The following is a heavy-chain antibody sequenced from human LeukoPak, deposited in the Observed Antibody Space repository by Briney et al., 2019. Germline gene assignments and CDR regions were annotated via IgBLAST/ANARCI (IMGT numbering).Heavy chain of an antibody. CDR3: ASVCSGGSCYSGYYFDY. V-gene: IGHV1-2*06. Sequence: ASVKVSCKASGYTFSDYQIHWVRQAPGQGLEWMGRINPNSGGTNYAQKFQGRVTMTRDTSISTAYMELSRLRSDDTAVYYCASVCSGGSCYSGYYFDYWGQGTLVTVSS. CDR1: GYTFSDYQ. CDR2: INPNSGGT. D-gene: IGHD2-15*01. J-gene: IGHJ4*02.